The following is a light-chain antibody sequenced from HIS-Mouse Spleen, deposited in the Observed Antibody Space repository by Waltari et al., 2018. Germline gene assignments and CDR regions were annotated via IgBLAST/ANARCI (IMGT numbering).Light chain of an antibody. CDR1: SSDVGSYNL. CDR3: CSYAGSNYV. J-gene: IGLJ1*01. CDR2: EGS. V-gene: IGLV2-23*01. Sequence: QSALTQPASVSGSPGQSITIPCTGTSSDVGSYNLVAWYQQHPGKAPKLMIYEGSKRPSGVSNRFSGSKSGNTASLTISGLQAEDEADYYCCSYAGSNYVFGTGTKVTVL.